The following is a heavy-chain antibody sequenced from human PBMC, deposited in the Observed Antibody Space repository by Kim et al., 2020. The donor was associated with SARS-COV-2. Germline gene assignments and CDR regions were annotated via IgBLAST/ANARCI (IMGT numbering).Heavy chain of an antibody. J-gene: IGHJ6*04. Sequence: SETLSLTCAVYGASFTNYYWTWIRQAPGKGLEWIGEIGPGGSTSYNPSLKSRVTVSLDTSKMPFSLYLNSMTAADTAVYYCARAPGPAIVATDRWGYSHFVMDDWGKGTTVTVSA. CDR2: IGPGGST. V-gene: IGHV4-34*01. CDR1: GASFTNYY. CDR3: ARAPGPAIVATDRWGYSHFVMDD. D-gene: IGHD6-13*01.